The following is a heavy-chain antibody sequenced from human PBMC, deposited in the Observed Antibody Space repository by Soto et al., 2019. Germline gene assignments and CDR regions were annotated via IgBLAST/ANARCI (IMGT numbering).Heavy chain of an antibody. V-gene: IGHV4-59*01. J-gene: IGHJ6*02. CDR2: IYYSGST. Sequence: SETLSVTCTVSVGSISIYYWSWIRQPPGKGLESTGYIYYSGSTNYNPSLKSRVTTSVDTSKNQFSLKLSSVTAADTAVYYCARGSGDSSGYYYVPTPYYYYGMDVWGQGTTVTVSS. CDR1: VGSISIYY. D-gene: IGHD3-22*01. CDR3: ARGSGDSSGYYYVPTPYYYYGMDV.